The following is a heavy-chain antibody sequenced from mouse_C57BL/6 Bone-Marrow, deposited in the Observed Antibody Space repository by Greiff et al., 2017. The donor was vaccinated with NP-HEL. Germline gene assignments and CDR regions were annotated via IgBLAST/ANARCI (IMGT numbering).Heavy chain of an antibody. CDR2: INSDGGST. D-gene: IGHD3-1*01. Sequence: EVQVVESGGGLVRPGESLKLSCESNEYEFPSHDMSWVRKTPEKRLELVAAINSDGGSTYYPDTMKRRFIISRDNTKKTLYLQMSSLRSEDTALYYCARLRAGYWYFDVWGTGTTVTVSS. CDR3: ARLRAGYWYFDV. CDR1: EYEFPSHD. J-gene: IGHJ1*03. V-gene: IGHV5-2*01.